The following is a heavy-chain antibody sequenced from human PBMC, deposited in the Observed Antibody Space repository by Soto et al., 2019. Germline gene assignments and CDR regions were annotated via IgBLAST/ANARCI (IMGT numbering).Heavy chain of an antibody. J-gene: IGHJ4*02. V-gene: IGHV3-11*03. CDR1: GSRFRDYY. Sequence: APRLSCSASGSRFRDYYMSWVRPSPGKGLELLSYITSSSSYTHYADSVKGRFTISRDNAKNSLYLQMNSLRAEDTAVYYCTGGQDNLAVNFDYWGQGTPVTVSS. CDR3: TGGQDNLAVNFDY. CDR2: ITSSSSYT. D-gene: IGHD1-1*01.